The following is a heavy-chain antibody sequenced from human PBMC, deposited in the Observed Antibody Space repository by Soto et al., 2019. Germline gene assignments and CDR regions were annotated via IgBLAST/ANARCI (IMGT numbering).Heavy chain of an antibody. D-gene: IGHD6-6*01. CDR1: GGSISSYY. CDR3: ARASIAARLNYYYGMDV. V-gene: IGHV4-59*01. CDR2: IYYSGST. Sequence: PSETLSLTCTVSGGSISSYYWSWIRQPPGKGLEWIGYIYYSGSTNYNPSLKSRVTISVDTSKNQFSLKLSSVTAADTAVYYCARASIAARLNYYYGMDVWGQGTTVTVSS. J-gene: IGHJ6*02.